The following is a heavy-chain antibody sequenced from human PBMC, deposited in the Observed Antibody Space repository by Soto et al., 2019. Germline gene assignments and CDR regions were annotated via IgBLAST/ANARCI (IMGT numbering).Heavy chain of an antibody. D-gene: IGHD1-1*01. CDR3: ARRLERGDLPEGFEY. Sequence: QVQLQESGPGLVEPSGTLSLTCAVSGDSISSSHWWSWVRQPPGKGLEWIGEIFHSGTTKYNPSLESRVTMTVDKSNNHLALKLRSVTAADTAVYYCARRLERGDLPEGFEYWGQGTLVTVSS. CDR1: GDSISSSHW. CDR2: IFHSGTT. V-gene: IGHV4-4*02. J-gene: IGHJ4*02.